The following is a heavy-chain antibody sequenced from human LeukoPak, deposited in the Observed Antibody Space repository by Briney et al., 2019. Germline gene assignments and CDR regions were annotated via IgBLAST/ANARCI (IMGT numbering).Heavy chain of an antibody. CDR3: ARGPAAGTGSYYYYYYMDV. D-gene: IGHD6-13*01. J-gene: IGHJ6*03. V-gene: IGHV1-18*01. CDR2: ISAYNGNT. Sequence: ASVKVSCKASGYTFTSYGISWVRQAPGQGLEWMGWISAYNGNTNYAQKLQGRVTMTTDTSTSTAYMELSRLRSEDTAVYYCARGPAAGTGSYYYYYYMDVWGKGTTVTVSS. CDR1: GYTFTSYG.